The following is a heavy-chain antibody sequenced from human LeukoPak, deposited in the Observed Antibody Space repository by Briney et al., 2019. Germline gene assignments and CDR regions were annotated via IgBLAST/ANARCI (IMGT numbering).Heavy chain of an antibody. Sequence: PGGFLRLSCAASGFTFSNAWMSWVRQAPGKGLEWVGRIKSKTDGGTTDYAAPVKGRFTISRDDSKNTLYLQMNSLKTEDTAVYYCTTVDPQYYYDSSGYYFDYWGQGTLVTVSS. CDR3: TTVDPQYYYDSSGYYFDY. CDR1: GFTFSNAW. V-gene: IGHV3-15*01. J-gene: IGHJ4*02. CDR2: IKSKTDGGTT. D-gene: IGHD3-22*01.